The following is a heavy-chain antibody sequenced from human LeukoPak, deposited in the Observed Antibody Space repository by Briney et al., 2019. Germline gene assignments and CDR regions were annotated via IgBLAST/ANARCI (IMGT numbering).Heavy chain of an antibody. D-gene: IGHD2-8*02. CDR1: GFPLSRSA. V-gene: IGHV3-23*01. CDR2: IFPSGGEI. Sequence: GGSLRLSCAASGFPLSRSAMSWVRQPPGKGLEWVSSIFPSGGEIHYADSVRGRFTISRDNSKSTLSLQMNSLRAEDTAIYYCATYRQVLLPFESWGQGTLVTVSS. CDR3: ATYRQVLLPFES. J-gene: IGHJ4*02.